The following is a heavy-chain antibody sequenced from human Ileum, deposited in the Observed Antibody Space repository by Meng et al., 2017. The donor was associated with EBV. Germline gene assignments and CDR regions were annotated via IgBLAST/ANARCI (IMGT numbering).Heavy chain of an antibody. D-gene: IGHD3-22*01. CDR3: SRESYSDVSGYYSFDY. Sequence: QVPLQQVHSVRVMPQGAHSLNSACSGCASSGSNWCSCVVREAGRGLEWIVEIHSTDSTNSNPSHKSRVSISIDKAKNKISLKLNSVTAAATAVSFYSRESYSDVSGYYSFDYWGQGTLVTVSS. CDR2: IHSTDST. CDR1: GCASSGSNW. V-gene: IGHV4-4*01. J-gene: IGHJ4*02.